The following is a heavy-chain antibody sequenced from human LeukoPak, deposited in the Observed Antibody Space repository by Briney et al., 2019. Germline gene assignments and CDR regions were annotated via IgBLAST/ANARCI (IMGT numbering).Heavy chain of an antibody. CDR2: INHSGST. D-gene: IGHD3-22*01. V-gene: IGHV4-34*01. CDR1: GGSFSGYY. Sequence: SETLSLTCAVYGGSFSGYYWSWIRQPPGKGLEWIGEINHSGSTNYNPSLKSRVTISVDTSKNQFSLKLSSVTAADTAVYYCARVRKVTYYYDSSGYPVGNWFDPWGQGTLVTVSS. CDR3: ARVRKVTYYYDSSGYPVGNWFDP. J-gene: IGHJ5*02.